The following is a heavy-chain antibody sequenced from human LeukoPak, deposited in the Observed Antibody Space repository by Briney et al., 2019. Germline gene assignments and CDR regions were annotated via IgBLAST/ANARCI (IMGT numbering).Heavy chain of an antibody. J-gene: IGHJ5*02. Sequence: ASVKVSCKASGFKFTGYDINWVRQASGRGLEWMGWMNPNNGKTGYAQKFQGRVTMTRDTSTSTAYMELRGLISEDTAVYYCVRDGEGVAISVNYWFDPWGQGTLVTLSS. CDR3: VRDGEGVAISVNYWFDP. D-gene: IGHD3-10*01. V-gene: IGHV1-8*01. CDR2: MNPNNGKT. CDR1: GFKFTGYD.